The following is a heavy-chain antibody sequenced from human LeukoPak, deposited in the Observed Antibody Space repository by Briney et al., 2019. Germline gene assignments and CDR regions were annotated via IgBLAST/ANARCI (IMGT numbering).Heavy chain of an antibody. Sequence: KASETLSLTCSVSGVSLSSHYWSWIRQPPGKGLELIGHIHDTGSTFYNPSLRGRVTISLDTSNNQFSLKLTSMTAADTAVYYWARFSSGCSTSSCYLTYWGQGTLVTVS. CDR1: GVSLSSHY. D-gene: IGHD2-2*01. CDR3: ARFSSGCSTSSCYLTY. V-gene: IGHV4-59*11. CDR2: IHDTGST. J-gene: IGHJ4*02.